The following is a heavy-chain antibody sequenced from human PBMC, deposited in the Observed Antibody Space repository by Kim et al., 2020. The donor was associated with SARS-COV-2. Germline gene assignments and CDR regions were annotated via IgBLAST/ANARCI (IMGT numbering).Heavy chain of an antibody. Sequence: GGSLRLSCAASGFTFSSYWMHWVRQAPGKGLVWVSRINSDGSSTSYADSVKGRFTISRDNAKNTLYLQMNRLRAEDTAVYYCAREGALWFGGVTNYYYYGMDVWGQGTTVTVSS. CDR3: AREGALWFGGVTNYYYYGMDV. V-gene: IGHV3-74*01. J-gene: IGHJ6*02. D-gene: IGHD3-16*01. CDR1: GFTFSSYW. CDR2: INSDGSST.